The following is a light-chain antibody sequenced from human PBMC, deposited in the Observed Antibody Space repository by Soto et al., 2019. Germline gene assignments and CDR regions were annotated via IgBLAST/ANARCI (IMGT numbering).Light chain of an antibody. Sequence: EVVLAQSPGTLSLSPGDRATLSCRASQSVSSSYLAWYQQKPGQPPRLLIYGASSRATGIPDRFSGSGSGTDFTLTISRLEPEDFAVYYCQRYGTSTPLTFGGGTKVDIK. J-gene: IGKJ4*01. CDR1: QSVSSSY. V-gene: IGKV3-20*01. CDR3: QRYGTSTPLT. CDR2: GAS.